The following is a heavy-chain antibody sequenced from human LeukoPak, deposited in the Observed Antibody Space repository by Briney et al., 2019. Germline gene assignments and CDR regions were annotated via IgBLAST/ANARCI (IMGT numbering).Heavy chain of an antibody. V-gene: IGHV4-59*11. CDR3: ARDLVTVAKGFDI. D-gene: IGHD4-17*01. CDR2: ITYTAST. J-gene: IGHJ3*02. Sequence: YALSSPSLTSHYWSSVRHHPGGGSEWIGDITYTASTNYNPSLKCRITISIDTYKKQFSLKLSSVTATDTAVYYCARDLVTVAKGFDIGGEGTIVSVSS. CDR1: SPSLTSHY.